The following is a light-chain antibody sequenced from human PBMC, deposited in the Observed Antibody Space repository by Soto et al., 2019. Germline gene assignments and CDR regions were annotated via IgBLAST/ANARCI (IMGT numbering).Light chain of an antibody. J-gene: IGKJ1*01. Sequence: VLTQSPGILSLSPGERATLSCRASQSVTNSFLAWYQQKPGQAPRLLIYGATSRPTGIPDRFSGSGSGTDFTISINRLEPEDFGVYYCHQYGTSPRTFGRGTKVEIK. CDR1: QSVTNSF. CDR2: GAT. CDR3: HQYGTSPRT. V-gene: IGKV3-20*01.